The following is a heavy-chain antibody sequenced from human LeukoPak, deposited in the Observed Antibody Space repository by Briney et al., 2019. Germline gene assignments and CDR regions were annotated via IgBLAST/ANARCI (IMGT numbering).Heavy chain of an antibody. D-gene: IGHD2/OR15-2a*01. Sequence: TGGSLRLSCAASGLSFRSYGMHWVRQAPGKGLEWVGFIMYDGSNKYYADSVKGRFTISRDNSKNTLYLQMNSLRAEDTAVYYWTKLTENYLDYWGQGTLVTVSS. J-gene: IGHJ4*02. CDR2: IMYDGSNK. V-gene: IGHV3-30*02. CDR3: TKLTENYLDY. CDR1: GLSFRSYG.